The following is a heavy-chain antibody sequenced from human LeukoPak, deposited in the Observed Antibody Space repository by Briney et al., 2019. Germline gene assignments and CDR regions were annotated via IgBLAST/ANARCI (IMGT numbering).Heavy chain of an antibody. D-gene: IGHD5-12*01. J-gene: IGHJ3*02. CDR3: ARHIVAARQGAFDI. Sequence: SETLSLTCTVSGGSISSYYWSWIRQPPGKGLEWIGYIYYSGSTNYNPSLKSRVTISVDTSKNRFSLKLSSVTAADTAVYYCARHIVAARQGAFDIWGQGTMVTVSS. CDR1: GGSISSYY. CDR2: IYYSGST. V-gene: IGHV4-59*01.